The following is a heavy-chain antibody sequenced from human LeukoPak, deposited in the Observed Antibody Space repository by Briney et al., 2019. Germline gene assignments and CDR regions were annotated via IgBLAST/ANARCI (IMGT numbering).Heavy chain of an antibody. V-gene: IGHV3-21*01. CDR2: ISSSSSYI. J-gene: IGHJ4*02. Sequence: PGGSLRLSCTASGFTFSSYSMNWVRQAPGKGLEWVSSISSSSSYIYYADSVKGRFTISRDNATNSLYLQMNSLRAEDTAVYYCARDSPGWGRHLYYFDYWGQGTLVTVSS. CDR1: GFTFSSYS. D-gene: IGHD7-27*01. CDR3: ARDSPGWGRHLYYFDY.